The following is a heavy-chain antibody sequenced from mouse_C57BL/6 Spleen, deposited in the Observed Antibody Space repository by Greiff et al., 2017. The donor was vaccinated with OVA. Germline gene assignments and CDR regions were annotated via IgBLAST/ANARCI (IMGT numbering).Heavy chain of an antibody. CDR3: ARHEGGYYYGSSPLFDY. V-gene: IGHV1-62-2*01. CDR1: GYTFTEYT. J-gene: IGHJ2*01. Sequence: QVQLQQSGAELVKPGASVKLSCKASGYTFTEYTIHWVKQRSGQGLEWIGWFYPGSGSIKYNEKFKDKATLTADKSSSTVYMELSRWTSEDSAVYFCARHEGGYYYGSSPLFDYWGQGTTLTVSS. D-gene: IGHD1-1*01. CDR2: FYPGSGSI.